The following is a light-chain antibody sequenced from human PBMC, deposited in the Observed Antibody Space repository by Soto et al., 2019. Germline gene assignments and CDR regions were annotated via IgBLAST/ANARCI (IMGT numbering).Light chain of an antibody. CDR3: QQSYSMPIT. J-gene: IGKJ5*01. CDR1: QSISFY. CDR2: AAS. V-gene: IGKV1-39*01. Sequence: DIQMTHSPSSLSASVVYRVSITCRASQSISFYLNWYQQKPGKAHKVLIYAASNLQSGVPSRFSGSGSGTDFTLTISSLQPEDFATYHCQQSYSMPITFGQGTRLEIK.